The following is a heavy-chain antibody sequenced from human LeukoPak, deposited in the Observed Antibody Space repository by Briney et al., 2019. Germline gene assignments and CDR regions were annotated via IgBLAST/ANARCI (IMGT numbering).Heavy chain of an antibody. CDR2: IYHSGST. D-gene: IGHD1-26*01. CDR1: GGSISSGGYY. V-gene: IGHV4-30-2*01. CDR3: ARVGVGATGVEYFQH. Sequence: SETLSLTCTVSGGSISSGGYYWSWIRQPPGKGLEWIGYIYHSGSTYYNPSLKSRVTISVDRSKNQFSLKLSSVTAADTAVYYCARVGVGATGVEYFQHWGQGTLVTVSS. J-gene: IGHJ1*01.